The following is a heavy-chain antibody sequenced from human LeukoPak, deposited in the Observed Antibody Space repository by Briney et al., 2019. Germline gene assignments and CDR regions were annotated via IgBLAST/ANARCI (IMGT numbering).Heavy chain of an antibody. CDR2: INPSGGST. J-gene: IGHJ3*02. D-gene: IGHD2-15*01. CDR1: GYTFIRYY. V-gene: IGHV1-46*01. CDR3: ARDPGYCSGGSCSDAFDI. Sequence: GASVKVSCKASGYTFIRYYIHWVRQAPGQGLEWMGIINPSGGSTNYAQKFQGRVTMTSDTSTSTVYMELSSLRSEDTAVYYCARDPGYCSGGSCSDAFDIWGQGTMVTVSS.